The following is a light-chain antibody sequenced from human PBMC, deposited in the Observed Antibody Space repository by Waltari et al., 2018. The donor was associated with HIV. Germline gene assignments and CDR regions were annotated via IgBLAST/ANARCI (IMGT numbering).Light chain of an antibody. J-gene: IGKJ4*02. CDR3: QQCYDNPFT. CDR1: QSVSSSY. V-gene: IGKV3-20*01. Sequence: EIVLTQSPGTLSLSPGERATLSCRASQSVSSSYLAWYQQKPGQTPRLLIYDAINRATGIPARFSGSGSGTDFTLTISSLEPEDFAVYYCQQCYDNPFTFGGGTKVEIK. CDR2: DAI.